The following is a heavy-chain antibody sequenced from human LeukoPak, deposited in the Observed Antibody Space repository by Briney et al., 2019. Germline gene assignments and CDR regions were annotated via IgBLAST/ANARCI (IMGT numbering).Heavy chain of an antibody. CDR2: ISSSSSTI. D-gene: IGHD3-22*01. CDR3: ARVNIVVVKRYYYFDY. CDR1: GFTFSSYS. V-gene: IGHV3-48*01. Sequence: GGSLRLSCAASGFTFSSYSMNWVRQAPGKGLEWVSYISSSSSTIYYADSVKGRFTISRDNAKNSLYLQMNSLRAEDTAVYYCARVNIVVVKRYYYFDYWGQGTLVTVSS. J-gene: IGHJ4*02.